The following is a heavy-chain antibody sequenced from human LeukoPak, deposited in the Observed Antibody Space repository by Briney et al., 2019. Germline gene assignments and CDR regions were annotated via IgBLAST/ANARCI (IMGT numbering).Heavy chain of an antibody. V-gene: IGHV3-23*01. CDR2: ISGSGGST. Sequence: SGGSLRLSCAASGFTFSSYAMSWVRQAPGKGLEWVSAISGSGGSTYYADSVKGRFTISRDNSKNTLYLQMNSLRAEDTAVYYCAKDQFPSRREEGPHAFDIWGQGTMVTVSS. J-gene: IGHJ3*02. CDR1: GFTFSSYA. CDR3: AKDQFPSRREEGPHAFDI.